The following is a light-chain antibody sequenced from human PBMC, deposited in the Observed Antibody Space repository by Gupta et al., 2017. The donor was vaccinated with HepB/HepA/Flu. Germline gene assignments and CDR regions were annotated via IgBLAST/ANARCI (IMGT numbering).Light chain of an antibody. CDR1: HDISNY. J-gene: IGKJ5*01. CDR2: DAP. CDR3: QQYDTLPST. V-gene: IGKV1-33*01. Sequence: ASGVDRVTITCQASHDISNYLHWYQTKTGKAPKLLIYDAPNLETGVPSRFSGRGPGTDFTFTISSLHPEDIATYYCQQYDTLPSTFGPGTRLEIK.